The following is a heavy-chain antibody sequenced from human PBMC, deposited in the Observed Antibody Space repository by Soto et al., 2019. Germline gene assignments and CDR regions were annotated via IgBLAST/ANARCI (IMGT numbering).Heavy chain of an antibody. D-gene: IGHD2-2*01. J-gene: IGHJ6*02. CDR2: IIPIVGTG. CDR1: GGTFSTYA. Sequence: QVQLVQSGAEVRKPGSSLPASCKASGGTFSTYAISGVRQAPGQGLEWMGGIIPIVGTGSYAQKFQGRVTITADEPTTTAYMELSSLRFEDTAVYYCARVVILVPTASTHYYYHMDVWGPGTTVTVSS. V-gene: IGHV1-69*01. CDR3: ARVVILVPTASTHYYYHMDV.